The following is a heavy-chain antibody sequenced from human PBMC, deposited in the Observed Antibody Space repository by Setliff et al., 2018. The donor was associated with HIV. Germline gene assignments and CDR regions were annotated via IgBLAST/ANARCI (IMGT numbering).Heavy chain of an antibody. CDR1: GGSISSGGYY. CDR3: ARVPPLKAFGGVISLYYFDY. D-gene: IGHD3-16*02. Sequence: PSETLSLTCTVSGGSISSGGYYWSWIRQHPGKGLEWIGYIYYSGGTYYNPSLKSRVTISVDTSKNQFSLKLSSVTAADTAVYYCARVPPLKAFGGVISLYYFDYWGQGTLVTLL. CDR2: IYYSGGT. V-gene: IGHV4-31*03. J-gene: IGHJ4*02.